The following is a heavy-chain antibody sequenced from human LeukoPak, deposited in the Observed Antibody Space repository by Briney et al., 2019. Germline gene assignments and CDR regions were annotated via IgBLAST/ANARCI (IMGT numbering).Heavy chain of an antibody. D-gene: IGHD3-9*01. V-gene: IGHV3-23*01. CDR1: GFDFSSYG. Sequence: HSGGSLRLSCVASGFDFSSYGLSWVRQSPGKGLEWVSTFSGTSGLTYYADSVKGRFTISRDNSKNALYLQMNSLRDEDTAVYYCAKGDSYYDLLTCFDFWGPGTLATVSS. CDR2: FSGTSGLT. CDR3: AKGDSYYDLLTCFDF. J-gene: IGHJ4*02.